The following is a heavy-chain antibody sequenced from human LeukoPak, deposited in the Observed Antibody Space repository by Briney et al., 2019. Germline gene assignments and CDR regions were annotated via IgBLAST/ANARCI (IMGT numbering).Heavy chain of an antibody. J-gene: IGHJ4*02. Sequence: GGSLRLSCAASGFTFSSYSMNWVRQAPGKGLEWASSISSSSSYIYYADSVKGRFTISRDNAKNSLYLQMNSLRAEDTAVYYCARGLCSSTSCYRVPDYWGQGTLVTVSS. CDR1: GFTFSSYS. D-gene: IGHD2-2*02. CDR3: ARGLCSSTSCYRVPDY. CDR2: ISSSSSYI. V-gene: IGHV3-21*01.